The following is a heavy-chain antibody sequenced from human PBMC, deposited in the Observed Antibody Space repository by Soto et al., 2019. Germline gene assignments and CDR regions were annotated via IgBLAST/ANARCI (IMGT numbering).Heavy chain of an antibody. D-gene: IGHD6-19*01. CDR1: GFAHNTFA. Sequence: SVTMSLTCRVSGFAHNTFALSWIRKPAGKGLEWIGRIYTSASINYNPSLKGRVTLSVDTSTNQVSLRLASVTAADTAIYYCARDREAGYNFYYGLDVCGQGTTVTGSS. CDR3: ARDREAGYNFYYGLDV. V-gene: IGHV4-4*07. J-gene: IGHJ6*02. CDR2: IYTSASI.